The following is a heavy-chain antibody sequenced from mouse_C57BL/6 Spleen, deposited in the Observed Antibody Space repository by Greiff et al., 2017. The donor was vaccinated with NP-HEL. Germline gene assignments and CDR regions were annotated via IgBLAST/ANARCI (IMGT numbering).Heavy chain of an antibody. CDR2: IDPSDSYT. Sequence: QVQLHQPGAELVKPGASVKLSCKASGYTFTSYWMQWVKQRPGQGLEWIGEIDPSDSYTNYNQKFKGKATLTVDTSSSTAYMQLSSLTSEDSAVYYCARYGPDYYAMDYWGQGTSVTVSS. V-gene: IGHV1-50*01. J-gene: IGHJ4*01. CDR3: ARYGPDYYAMDY. D-gene: IGHD1-1*02. CDR1: GYTFTSYW.